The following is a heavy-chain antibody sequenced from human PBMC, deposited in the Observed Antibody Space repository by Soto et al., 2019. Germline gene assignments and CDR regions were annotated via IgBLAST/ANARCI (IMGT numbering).Heavy chain of an antibody. Sequence: GGSLRLSCAASGFTFSSYGMHWVRQAPGKGLEWVAVIWYDGSNKYYADSVKGRFTISRDNSKNLLYLQMNSLRAEDTGVYYCARRYSDFWSGYTDALDIWGQGTMVTVSS. V-gene: IGHV3-33*01. CDR1: GFTFSSYG. D-gene: IGHD3-3*01. CDR2: IWYDGSNK. CDR3: ARRYSDFWSGYTDALDI. J-gene: IGHJ3*02.